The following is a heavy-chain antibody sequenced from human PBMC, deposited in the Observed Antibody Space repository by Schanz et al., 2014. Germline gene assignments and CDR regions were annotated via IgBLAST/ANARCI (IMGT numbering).Heavy chain of an antibody. J-gene: IGHJ4*02. D-gene: IGHD3-10*01. CDR1: GFTFSTYA. CDR3: ARVEVSMVQGLIPSYYFDS. Sequence: VQLLESGGALVQPGGSLRLSCSASGFTFSTYAMSWVRQAPGKGLEWVAVIWYNGSNKYYADSVRGRFTISRDNAKNSVFLQMNSLTAEDTAVYYCARVEVSMVQGLIPSYYFDSWGQGTPVTVSS. CDR2: IWYNGSNK. V-gene: IGHV3-33*08.